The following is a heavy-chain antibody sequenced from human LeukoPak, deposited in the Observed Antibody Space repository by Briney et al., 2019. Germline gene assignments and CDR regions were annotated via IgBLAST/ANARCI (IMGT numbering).Heavy chain of an antibody. CDR1: GYTFTSYG. Sequence: ASVKVSCKASGYTFTSYGISWVRQAPGQGLEWMGWISAYNGNTNYAQKLQGRVTMTTDTSTSTAYMELRSLRSDDTAVYYCARGSSGWYKEVDYYYYYGMDVWGQGTTVTVSS. D-gene: IGHD6-19*01. V-gene: IGHV1-18*01. CDR3: ARGSSGWYKEVDYYYYYGMDV. J-gene: IGHJ6*02. CDR2: ISAYNGNT.